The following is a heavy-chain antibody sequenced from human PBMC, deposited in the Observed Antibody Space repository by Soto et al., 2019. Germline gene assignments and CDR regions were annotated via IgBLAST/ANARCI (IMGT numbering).Heavy chain of an antibody. CDR3: AKVAGYCSSTTCSRDYYHYYGMAV. D-gene: IGHD2-2*01. Sequence: WGSLRLSCAASGFTFSTYGMHSIRHAPFKWLEWVGVISYDGGSKYYEVSVKGRFTISRDNPKNTLYLQMNSLRPEGTAVYYCAKVAGYCSSTTCSRDYYHYYGMAVWGPVTTVTVSS. CDR1: GFTFSTYG. CDR2: ISYDGGSK. V-gene: IGHV3-30*18. J-gene: IGHJ6*02.